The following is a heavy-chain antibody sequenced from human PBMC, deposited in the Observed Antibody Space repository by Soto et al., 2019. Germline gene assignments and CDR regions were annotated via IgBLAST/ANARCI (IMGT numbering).Heavy chain of an antibody. Sequence: ASVKVSCKASGYSFTTYSISWVRQAPGQGLEWMGGINVYNGRTNYAQNFQGRITMTTDTSTSTAYMELRSLRSDDTAIYYCARDNNYFDPWGQGTLVTVSS. CDR2: INVYNGRT. CDR1: GYSFTTYS. CDR3: ARDNNYFDP. J-gene: IGHJ5*02. V-gene: IGHV1-18*01.